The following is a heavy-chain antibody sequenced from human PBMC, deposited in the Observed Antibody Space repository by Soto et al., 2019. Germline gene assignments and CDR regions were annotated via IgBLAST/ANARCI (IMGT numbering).Heavy chain of an antibody. D-gene: IGHD6-19*01. CDR1: GTYVRSYW. Sequence: PGESLKISGRGSGTYVRSYWIAWGRQRSGKGLEWVGSVYVSDSETKYSPSFQGQVTISADKYTNTAYLYWSSLKASDTAMYYCARRGTLSGRDAFDVWGEGTMVTVSS. V-gene: IGHV5-51*01. J-gene: IGHJ3*01. CDR3: ARRGTLSGRDAFDV. CDR2: VYVSDSET.